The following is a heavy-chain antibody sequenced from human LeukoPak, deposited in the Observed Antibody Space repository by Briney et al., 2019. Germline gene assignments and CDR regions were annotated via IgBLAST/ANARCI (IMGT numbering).Heavy chain of an antibody. CDR1: GFTFSSYG. D-gene: IGHD2-15*01. CDR3: ARDPTVVVVAATPDY. CDR2: IWYDGSNK. V-gene: IGHV3-33*01. Sequence: PGGSLRLSCAASGFTFSSYGMHWVRQAPGKGLEWVALIWYDGSNKYYADSVKGRFTISRDNSKNTLYLQMNSLRAEDTAVYYCARDPTVVVVAATPDYWGQGTLVTVSS. J-gene: IGHJ4*02.